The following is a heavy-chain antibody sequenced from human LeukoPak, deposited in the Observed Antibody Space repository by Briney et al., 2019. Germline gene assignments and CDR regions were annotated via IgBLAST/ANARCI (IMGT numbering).Heavy chain of an antibody. Sequence: GGSLRLSCAASGFTFSSYSMNWVRQAPGKGLEWVAVIWYDGSNKYYADSVKGRFTISRDNSKNTLYLQMNSLRAEDTAVYYCARDSVYYDFWSGYPIGNWFDPWGLGTLVTVSS. CDR1: GFTFSSYS. CDR3: ARDSVYYDFWSGYPIGNWFDP. CDR2: IWYDGSNK. D-gene: IGHD3-3*01. J-gene: IGHJ5*02. V-gene: IGHV3-33*08.